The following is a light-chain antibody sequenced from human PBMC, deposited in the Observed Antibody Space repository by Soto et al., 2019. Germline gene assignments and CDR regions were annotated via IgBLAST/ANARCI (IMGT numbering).Light chain of an antibody. J-gene: IGKJ4*01. V-gene: IGKV3-15*01. CDR3: QQARSFPLT. CDR1: QSVSSK. Sequence: EIVMTQSPATLSVSPGEGATLSCRASQSVSSKLAWYQQKPGQAPRLLIYGASTRATGIPARFSGSGSGTEFTLIISSLQPDDTAIYYCQQARSFPLTFGGGTKVEIK. CDR2: GAS.